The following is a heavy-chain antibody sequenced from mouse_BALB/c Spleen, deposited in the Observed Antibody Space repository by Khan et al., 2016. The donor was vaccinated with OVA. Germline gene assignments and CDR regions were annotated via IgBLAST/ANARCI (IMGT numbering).Heavy chain of an antibody. D-gene: IGHD3-2*02. CDR2: IYPGTDNT. CDR3: EREEALYHFDH. V-gene: IGHV1S132*01. Sequence: QVQLQQSGAELVRPGASVKLSCKTSGYIFTSYWIHWVKQRSGQGLEWIARIYPGTDNTYYNEKFKDKATLTADKSSSTAYMQLSSLKSEDSDGSFCEREEALYHFDHWGQGTTLTVSS. J-gene: IGHJ2*01. CDR1: GYIFTSYW.